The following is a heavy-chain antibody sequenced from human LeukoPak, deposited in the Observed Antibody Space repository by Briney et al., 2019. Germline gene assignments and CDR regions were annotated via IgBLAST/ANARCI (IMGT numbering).Heavy chain of an antibody. CDR2: IYYSGNT. D-gene: IGHD5-12*01. CDR3: ARDYGYEEDYGMDV. J-gene: IGHJ6*02. V-gene: IGHV4-59*01. CDR1: GGSISSYY. Sequence: SETLSLTCTVSGGSISSYYWSWIRQPPGKGLEWIGYIYYSGNTNYNPSLKSRVTISVDTSKNQFSLKLSSVTAADTAVYYCARDYGYEEDYGMDVWGQGTTVTVSS.